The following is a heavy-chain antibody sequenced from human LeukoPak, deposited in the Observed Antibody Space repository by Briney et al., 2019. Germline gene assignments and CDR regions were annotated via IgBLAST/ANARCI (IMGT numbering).Heavy chain of an antibody. D-gene: IGHD1-26*01. CDR3: ARDSGTGGSYYGSFDY. J-gene: IGHJ4*02. V-gene: IGHV1-46*01. CDR2: INPSGGST. Sequence: ASVKVSCKASGGTFSSYAISWVRQAPGQGLEWMGIINPSGGSTSYAQKFQGRVTMTRDTSTSTVYMELSSLRSEDTAVYYCARDSGTGGSYYGSFDYWGQGTLVTVSS. CDR1: GGTFSSYA.